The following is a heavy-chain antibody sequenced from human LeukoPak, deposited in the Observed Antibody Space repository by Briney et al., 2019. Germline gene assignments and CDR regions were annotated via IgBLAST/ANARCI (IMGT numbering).Heavy chain of an antibody. Sequence: ASVKVSCKASGYTFTDYYIHWVRQTPGRGLEWMGWINPNSGGTNYAQKFQGRVTMTRDTSISTAYMELSRLTSDDTAMYYCAKYSSRFKAVDYWGQGTLVTVSS. J-gene: IGHJ4*02. CDR3: AKYSSRFKAVDY. D-gene: IGHD5-12*01. CDR1: GYTFTDYY. V-gene: IGHV1-2*02. CDR2: INPNSGGT.